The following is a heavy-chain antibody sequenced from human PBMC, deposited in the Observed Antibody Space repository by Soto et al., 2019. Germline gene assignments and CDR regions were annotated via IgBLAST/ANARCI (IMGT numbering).Heavy chain of an antibody. J-gene: IGHJ4*02. CDR1: GFSLRTSGVG. V-gene: IGHV2-5*02. Sequence: SGPALGNPAQRLTLTCTFSGFSLRTSGVGVGRIRQPPGKALEWLALIYWDDDKRDSTSLKSRLTITKDTSKNQVRHTKNNKNTVDTATYFCAHRRDYVSASQKYPFAYWGQGTLVTVSS. D-gene: IGHD3-10*01. CDR2: IYWDDDK. CDR3: AHRRDYVSASQKYPFAY.